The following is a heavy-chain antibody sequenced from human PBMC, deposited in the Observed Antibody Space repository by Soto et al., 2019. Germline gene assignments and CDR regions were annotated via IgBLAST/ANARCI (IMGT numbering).Heavy chain of an antibody. V-gene: IGHV3-21*01. CDR3: ARDLYCSGGSCYPPPFDY. J-gene: IGHJ4*02. Sequence: EVQLVESGGGLVKPGGSLRLSCAASGFTFSSYSMNWVRQAPGKGLEWVSSISISSSYIYYADSVKGRFTISRDNAKNSLYLQMNSLRAEDTAVYYCARDLYCSGGSCYPPPFDYWGQGTLVTVSS. CDR1: GFTFSSYS. D-gene: IGHD2-15*01. CDR2: ISISSSYI.